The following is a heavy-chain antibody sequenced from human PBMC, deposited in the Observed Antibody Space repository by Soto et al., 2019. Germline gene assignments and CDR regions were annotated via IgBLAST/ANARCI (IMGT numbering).Heavy chain of an antibody. J-gene: IGHJ4*02. Sequence: QPGGCLRLSCAASGFTFSSYWMHWVRQAPGKGLVWVSRINSDGSSTSYADSVKGRFTISRDNAKNTLYLQMNSLRAEDTAVYYCARVNQNGWREHFDYWGQGTLVTVSS. CDR3: ARVNQNGWREHFDY. CDR1: GFTFSSYW. CDR2: INSDGSST. V-gene: IGHV3-74*01. D-gene: IGHD1-1*01.